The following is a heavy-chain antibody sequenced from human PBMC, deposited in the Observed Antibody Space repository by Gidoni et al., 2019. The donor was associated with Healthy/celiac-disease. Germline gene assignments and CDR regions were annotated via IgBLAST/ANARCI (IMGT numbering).Heavy chain of an antibody. CDR3: TTDEMVRGIIIDY. CDR2: IKSKTDGGTT. Sequence: ELRLLGSGGGLLKLGGHFRLSGAASGSPSIKAWRSWVLQAPGKGREWVGRIKSKTDGGTTDYAAPVKGRFTISRDDSKNTLYLQMNSLKTEDTAVYYCTTDEMVRGIIIDYWGQGTLVTVSS. J-gene: IGHJ4*02. CDR1: GSPSIKAW. V-gene: IGHV3-15*01. D-gene: IGHD3-10*01.